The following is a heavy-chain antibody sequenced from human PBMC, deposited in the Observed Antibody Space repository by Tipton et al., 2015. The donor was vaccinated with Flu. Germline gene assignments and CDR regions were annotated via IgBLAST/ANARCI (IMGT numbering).Heavy chain of an antibody. CDR1: GFTFSHSG. CDR3: ATDVGVRRGGGWYSGYIDS. CDR2: IWSDGTNI. D-gene: IGHD2-21*01. J-gene: IGHJ4*02. V-gene: IGHV3-33*01. Sequence: SLRLSCAASGFTFSHSGMHWVRQVSGKGLEWVALIWSDGTNIHYADSVKGRFTISRDNPKNTLYLQMNSLRADDTAVYYCATDVGVRRGGGWYSGYIDSWGQGTLVTVSS.